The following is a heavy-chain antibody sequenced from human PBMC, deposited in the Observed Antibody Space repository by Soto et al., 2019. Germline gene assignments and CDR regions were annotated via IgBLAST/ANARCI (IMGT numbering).Heavy chain of an antibody. V-gene: IGHV1-2*02. Sequence: GASVKVSCKASGYTFTGYYMHWVRQAPGQGLEWMGWINPNSGGTNYAQKFQGRVTMTRDTSISTAYMELSRLRSDDTAVYYCARDRGLEYYDILTGYYRHDAFDIWGQGTMVTVSS. D-gene: IGHD3-9*01. CDR1: GYTFTGYY. CDR3: ARDRGLEYYDILTGYYRHDAFDI. J-gene: IGHJ3*02. CDR2: INPNSGGT.